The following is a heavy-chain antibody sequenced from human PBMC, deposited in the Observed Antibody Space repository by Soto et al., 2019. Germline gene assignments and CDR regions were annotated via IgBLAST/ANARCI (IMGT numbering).Heavy chain of an antibody. V-gene: IGHV4-59*08. CDR1: GSYISSYY. CDR3: ARHLTYYYDSSGYYYFDY. J-gene: IGHJ4*02. Sequence: PSYSLAITRTASGSYISSYYWSWIRKNPGKGLEWIGYIYYSGSTNYNPSLKSRVTISVDTSKNQFSLKLSSVTAADTAVYYCARHLTYYYDSSGYYYFDYWGQGTLVTVSS. D-gene: IGHD3-22*01. CDR2: IYYSGST.